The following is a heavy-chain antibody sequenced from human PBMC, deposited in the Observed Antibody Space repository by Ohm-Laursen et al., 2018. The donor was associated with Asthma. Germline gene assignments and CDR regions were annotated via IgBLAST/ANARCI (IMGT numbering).Heavy chain of an antibody. D-gene: IGHD3-22*01. CDR3: ANTYYYDSSGYSPPGYYYYYGMDV. J-gene: IGHJ6*02. CDR1: GFTFSSYA. V-gene: IGHV3-23*01. CDR2: ISGSGGST. Sequence: SLRLSCTASGFTFSSYAMSWVRQAPGKGLEWVSAISGSGGSTYYADSVKGRFTISRDNSKNTLYLQMNSLRAEDTAVYYCANTYYYDSSGYSPPGYYYYYGMDVWGQGTTVTVSS.